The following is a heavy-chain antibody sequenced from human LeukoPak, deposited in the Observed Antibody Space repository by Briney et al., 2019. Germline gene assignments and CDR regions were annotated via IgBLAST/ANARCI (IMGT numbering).Heavy chain of an antibody. CDR2: INSDGSST. Sequence: QPGVSLRLSCAASGFTFSSYWMHWVRQAPGKGLVWVSRINSDGSSTSYADSVKGRFTISRDNAKNTLYLQMNSLRAEDTAVYYCARDGGSYHIDYWGQGTLVTVSS. V-gene: IGHV3-74*01. J-gene: IGHJ4*02. CDR3: ARDGGSYHIDY. CDR1: GFTFSSYW. D-gene: IGHD1-26*01.